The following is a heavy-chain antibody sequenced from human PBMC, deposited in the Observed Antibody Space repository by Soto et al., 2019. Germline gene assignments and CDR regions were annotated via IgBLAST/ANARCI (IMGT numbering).Heavy chain of an antibody. D-gene: IGHD3-9*01. CDR1: GVTFSSYE. CDR3: ARDRGPYDILTGYYHTYYFDY. CDR2: ISSSGSTI. Sequence: PGGSLRLTXAASGVTFSSYEMNWVRQAPGKGLEWVSYISSSGSTIYYADSVKGRFTISRDNAKNSLYLQMNSLRAEDTAVYYCARDRGPYDILTGYYHTYYFDYWGQGTLVTVSS. J-gene: IGHJ4*02. V-gene: IGHV3-48*03.